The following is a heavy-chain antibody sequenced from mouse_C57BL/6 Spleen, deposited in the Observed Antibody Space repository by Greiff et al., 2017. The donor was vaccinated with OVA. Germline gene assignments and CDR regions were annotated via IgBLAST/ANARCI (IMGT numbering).Heavy chain of an antibody. CDR2: ISYDGSN. CDR1: GYSITSGYY. CDR3: AREGILGGTVDY. D-gene: IGHD4-1*01. V-gene: IGHV3-6*01. Sequence: VQLKQSGPGLVKPSQSLSLTCSVTGYSITSGYYWNWIRQFPGNKLEWMGYISYDGSNNYNPSLKNRISITRDTSKNQFFLKLNSVTTEDTATYYCAREGILGGTVDYWGQGTTLTVSS. J-gene: IGHJ2*01.